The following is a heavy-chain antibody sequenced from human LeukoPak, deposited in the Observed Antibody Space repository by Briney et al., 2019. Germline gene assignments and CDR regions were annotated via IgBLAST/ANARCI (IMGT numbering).Heavy chain of an antibody. CDR2: INHSGST. Sequence: SETLSLTCAVYGGSFSGYYWSWIRQPPGKGLEWIGEINHSGSTNYNPSLKSRVTISVDTSKNQSSLKLSSMTAADTAVYYCARHAQVGVAAAGFDYWGQGTLVTVSS. D-gene: IGHD6-13*01. CDR3: ARHAQVGVAAAGFDY. CDR1: GGSFSGYY. J-gene: IGHJ4*02. V-gene: IGHV4-34*01.